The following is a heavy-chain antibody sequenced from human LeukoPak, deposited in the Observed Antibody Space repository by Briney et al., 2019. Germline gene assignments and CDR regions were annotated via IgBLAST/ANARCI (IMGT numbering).Heavy chain of an antibody. CDR2: ISSSGNTI. D-gene: IGHD3-10*01. Sequence: GGSLRLSCAASGFTFSDYYMSWIRQAPGKGLEWVSYISSSGNTIYYADSVKGRFTISRDNAKNSLYLQMNSLRAEDTAVYYCARDVNYYGSGSYYGWFDPWGQGTLVTVSS. CDR1: GFTFSDYY. CDR3: ARDVNYYGSGSYYGWFDP. V-gene: IGHV3-11*04. J-gene: IGHJ5*02.